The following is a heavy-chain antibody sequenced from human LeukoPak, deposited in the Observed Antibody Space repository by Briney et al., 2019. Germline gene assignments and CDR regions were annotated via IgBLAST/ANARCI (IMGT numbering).Heavy chain of an antibody. CDR1: GYRFTRYW. J-gene: IGHJ3*02. CDR3: ARLNDGFDI. Sequence: GESLKISCKGPGYRFTRYWIAWVRQMPGKGLQWMGIIDPGDSETRYSPSFQGQVTITADKSISTSYLQLSSLKATDTAMFYCARLNDGFDIWGQGAMVIVSS. CDR2: IDPGDSET. V-gene: IGHV5-51*01.